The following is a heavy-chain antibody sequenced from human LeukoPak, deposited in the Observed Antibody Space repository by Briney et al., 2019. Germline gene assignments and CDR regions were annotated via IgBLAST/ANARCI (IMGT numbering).Heavy chain of an antibody. CDR1: GYIFHHFW. J-gene: IGHJ3*01. CDR2: IYPGDSDT. D-gene: IGHD4-17*01. V-gene: IGHV5-51*01. Sequence: GESLQISCRGSGYIFHHFWIAWVRQMPGKGLEWMGVIYPGDSDTRYSPSFQGQVTISVDKSISTAYLQWSSLKASDTAIYYCTRRDGDYADDAFDFWGQGTMVTVSS. CDR3: TRRDGDYADDAFDF.